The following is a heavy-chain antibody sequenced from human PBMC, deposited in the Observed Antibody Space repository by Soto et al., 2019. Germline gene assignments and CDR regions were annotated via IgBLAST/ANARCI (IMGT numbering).Heavy chain of an antibody. Sequence: GGSLRLSCAVSGFTFTSYAMTWVRQAPGKGLEWVSAISGSGGSEFYADSVKGRFTISRDNSKNTLYLQMKSLRAEDTALYYCAKGDTTMITDYYAMDVCRQRTTVTVSS. V-gene: IGHV3-23*01. CDR3: AKGDTTMITDYYAMDV. D-gene: IGHD5-18*01. J-gene: IGHJ6*02. CDR1: GFTFTSYA. CDR2: ISGSGGSE.